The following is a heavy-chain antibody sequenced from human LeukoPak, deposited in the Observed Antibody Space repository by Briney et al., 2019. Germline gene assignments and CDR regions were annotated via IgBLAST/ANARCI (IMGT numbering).Heavy chain of an antibody. D-gene: IGHD3-22*01. CDR1: GFTVSSTY. CDR2: IYGTGTT. Sequence: PGGSLRLSCVASGFTVSSTYTIWVRQAPGKGLEWVSVIYGTGTTDYADSVRGRFTISRDNSKNTLYLQMNSLRAEDTAVYYCAKEVGYDSSGYDDYWGQGTLVTVSS. CDR3: AKEVGYDSSGYDDY. V-gene: IGHV3-53*01. J-gene: IGHJ4*02.